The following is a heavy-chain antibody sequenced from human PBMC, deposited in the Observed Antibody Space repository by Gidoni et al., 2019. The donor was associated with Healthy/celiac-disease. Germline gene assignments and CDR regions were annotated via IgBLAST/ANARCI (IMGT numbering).Heavy chain of an antibody. CDR2: ISAYNGNT. CDR3: ARSRDKATYYDFWSGYGDYYYYMDV. V-gene: IGHV1-18*01. Sequence: QVQLVQSGAEVKKPGASVKVSCKASGYTFTSYGISWVRQAPGQGLEWMGWISAYNGNTNYAQKLQGRVTMTTDTSTSTAYMELRSLRSDDTAVYYCARSRDKATYYDFWSGYGDYYYYMDVWGKGTTVTVSS. CDR1: GYTFTSYG. D-gene: IGHD3-3*01. J-gene: IGHJ6*03.